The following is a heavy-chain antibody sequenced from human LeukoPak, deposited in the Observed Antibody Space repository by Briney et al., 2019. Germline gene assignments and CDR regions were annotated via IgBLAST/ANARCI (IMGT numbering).Heavy chain of an antibody. Sequence: GGSLRLSCAASGFTFSSYAMSWVRQAPGKGLEWVSAISGSGGNTYYADSVKGRFTISRDNSKNTLYLQMNSLRAEDTAVYYCAKDLRVVVAADDAFDIWGQGTMVTVSS. CDR1: GFTFSSYA. V-gene: IGHV3-23*01. J-gene: IGHJ3*02. D-gene: IGHD2-15*01. CDR3: AKDLRVVVAADDAFDI. CDR2: ISGSGGNT.